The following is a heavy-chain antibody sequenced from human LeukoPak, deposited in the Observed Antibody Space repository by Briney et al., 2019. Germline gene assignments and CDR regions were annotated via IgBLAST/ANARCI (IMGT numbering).Heavy chain of an antibody. CDR3: ARALYYYDSSGLEY. CDR2: ISSSSYT. D-gene: IGHD3-22*01. V-gene: IGHV3-11*06. CDR1: GFTFSDYY. J-gene: IGHJ4*02. Sequence: GGSLRLSCAASGFTFSDYYMSWIRQAPGKGLEWVSYISSSSYTNYADSVKGRFTISRDNAKNSLYLQMNSLRAEDTAVYYCARALYYYDSSGLEYWGQGTLVTVSS.